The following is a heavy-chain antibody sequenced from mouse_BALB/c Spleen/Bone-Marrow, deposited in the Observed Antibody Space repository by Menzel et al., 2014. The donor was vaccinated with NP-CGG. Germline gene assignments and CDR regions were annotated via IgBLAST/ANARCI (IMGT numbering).Heavy chain of an antibody. CDR1: GFTFSYYA. D-gene: IGHD3-1*01. J-gene: IGHJ2*01. Sequence: EVQVVESGGGLVKPGASLKLSCAASGFTFSYYAMSWVRQSPEKSLEWVAEISSGGSYTYYPDTVTGRFTISRDNAKNTLYLEMSSLRSEDTARYYCARDSSGYFDYWGQGTTLTVSS. CDR2: ISSGGSYT. V-gene: IGHV5-9-4*01. CDR3: ARDSSGYFDY.